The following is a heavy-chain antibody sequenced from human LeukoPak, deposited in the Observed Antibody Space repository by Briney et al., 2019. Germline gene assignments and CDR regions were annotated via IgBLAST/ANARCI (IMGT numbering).Heavy chain of an antibody. Sequence: GGSLRLSCAASRFTFSHAWMSWVRQAPGKGLEWVGRIKSKTDGGTTDYAAPVKGRFTISRDDSKDTLYLQMNSLKAEDTAVYYCTTDHLYDTTLIFDYWGQGTLVTVSS. V-gene: IGHV3-15*01. CDR1: RFTFSHAW. J-gene: IGHJ4*02. CDR2: IKSKTDGGTT. CDR3: TTDHLYDTTLIFDY. D-gene: IGHD2-15*01.